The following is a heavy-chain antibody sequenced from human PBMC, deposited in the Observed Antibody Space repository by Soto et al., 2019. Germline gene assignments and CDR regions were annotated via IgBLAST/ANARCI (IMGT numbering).Heavy chain of an antibody. Sequence: GGSLRLSCTASGFTLSRYAMNWVRQAPGKGLEWVSVIYSGGSTYYADSVKGRFTISRHNSKNTLYLQMNSLRAEDTAVYYCARSYGDYPLDAFDIWGQGTMVTVSS. D-gene: IGHD4-17*01. CDR2: IYSGGST. V-gene: IGHV3-53*04. CDR3: ARSYGDYPLDAFDI. CDR1: GFTLSRYA. J-gene: IGHJ3*02.